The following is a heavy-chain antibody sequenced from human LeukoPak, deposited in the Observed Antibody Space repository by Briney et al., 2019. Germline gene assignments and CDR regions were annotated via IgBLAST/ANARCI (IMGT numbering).Heavy chain of an antibody. D-gene: IGHD3-22*01. V-gene: IGHV1-2*02. Sequence: ASVKVSCKASGYTFTGYYMHWVRQAPGQGLEWMGWINPNSGGTNYAQKFQGRVTMTRDTSISTAYMELSRLRSDDTAVYYCARGQNYYDSSGYYYLANWFDPWGQGTLVTVSS. CDR2: INPNSGGT. CDR1: GYTFTGYY. CDR3: ARGQNYYDSSGYYYLANWFDP. J-gene: IGHJ5*02.